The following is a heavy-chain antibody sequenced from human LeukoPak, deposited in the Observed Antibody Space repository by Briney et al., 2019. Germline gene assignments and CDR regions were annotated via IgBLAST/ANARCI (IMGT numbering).Heavy chain of an antibody. J-gene: IGHJ4*02. CDR3: ARDFYDGFALDY. V-gene: IGHV3-21*03. D-gene: IGHD2/OR15-2a*01. Sequence: GGSLRLSCAAPGFAFNTYSMNWVRQAPGKGLEWVSLIFSSSTYIYYTDSVKGRFTISRDNARNSLYLQMDNLRAEDTGVYYCARDFYDGFALDYWGQGTLVTVSS. CDR1: GFAFNTYS. CDR2: IFSSSTYI.